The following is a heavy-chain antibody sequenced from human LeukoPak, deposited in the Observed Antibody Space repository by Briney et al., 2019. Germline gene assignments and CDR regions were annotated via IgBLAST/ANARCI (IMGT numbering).Heavy chain of an antibody. CDR2: ISGSGGST. CDR3: AKAYYYDSSGYYHNWFDP. CDR1: GSTFSSYG. V-gene: IGHV3-23*01. J-gene: IGHJ5*02. Sequence: GGSLRLSCAASGSTFSSYGMSWVRQAPGKGLEWVSAISGSGGSTYYADSVKGRFTISRDNSKNTLYLQMNSLRAEDTAVYYCAKAYYYDSSGYYHNWFDPWGQGTLVTVSS. D-gene: IGHD3-22*01.